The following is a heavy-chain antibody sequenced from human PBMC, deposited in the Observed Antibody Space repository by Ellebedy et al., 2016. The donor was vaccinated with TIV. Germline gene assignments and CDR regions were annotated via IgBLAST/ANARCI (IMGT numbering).Heavy chain of an antibody. V-gene: IGHV3-66*01. D-gene: IGHD2-21*01. J-gene: IGHJ5*01. CDR2: LYPDAKT. CDR3: ARDPGGGGDFGDNWFDS. CDR1: GIIVSDYF. Sequence: PGGSLRLSCEASGIIVSDYFMNWVRQAPGKGLEWVSVLYPDAKTNYTDSVNGRFIVSRDSSKKTLYLQMNSLTAEETAVYCCARDPGGGGDFGDNWFDSWGQGTLVTVSS.